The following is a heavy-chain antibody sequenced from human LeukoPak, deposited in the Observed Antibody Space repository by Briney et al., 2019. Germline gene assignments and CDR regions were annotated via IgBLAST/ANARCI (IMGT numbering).Heavy chain of an antibody. D-gene: IGHD2-8*01. J-gene: IGHJ3*02. CDR1: GFTFSDYY. CDR3: AGDRLLRNGLNI. CDR2: LSSSGTTI. Sequence: GGSLRLSRAASGFTFSDYYMSWIRQAPGKGLEWVSYLSSSGTTIYYADSVKGRFTISRDNTKNSLYLQMNSLRAEDSAVYYCAGDRLLRNGLNIWGQGTLVTASS. V-gene: IGHV3-11*01.